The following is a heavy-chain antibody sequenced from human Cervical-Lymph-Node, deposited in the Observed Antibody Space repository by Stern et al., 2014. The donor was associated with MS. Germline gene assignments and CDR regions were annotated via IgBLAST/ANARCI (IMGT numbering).Heavy chain of an antibody. CDR2: VYHSGYA. D-gene: IGHD3-9*01. J-gene: IGHJ4*02. V-gene: IGHV4-4*02. Sequence: VQLVESGPGLVKPSGTLSLTCAVSGGSILRTDWGSWVRQPPGKGLEWIGEVYHSGYANYNPSLKSRATLSVDNAKTPLPLHLPSVTAADTALYYCASRTLTFPYYFDSWGQGTLVTVSS. CDR1: GGSILRTDW. CDR3: ASRTLTFPYYFDS.